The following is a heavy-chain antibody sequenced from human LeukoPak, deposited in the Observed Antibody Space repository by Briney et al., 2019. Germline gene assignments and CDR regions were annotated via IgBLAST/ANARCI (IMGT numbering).Heavy chain of an antibody. CDR3: ARAIRPMGMITNFDF. V-gene: IGHV3-23*01. D-gene: IGHD3-16*01. Sequence: GGSLRLSCVASGFTFSNYGMSWVRQAPGKGLEWVSVISESGDRTYYADVVKGRSTVSRDIAQNTVSLQMSSLRIDDAGVYFCARAIRPMGMITNFDFWGQGTLVTVSS. CDR1: GFTFSNYG. CDR2: ISESGDRT. J-gene: IGHJ4*02.